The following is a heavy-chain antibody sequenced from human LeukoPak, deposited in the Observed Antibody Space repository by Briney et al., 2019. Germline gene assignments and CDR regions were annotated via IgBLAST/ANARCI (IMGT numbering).Heavy chain of an antibody. CDR1: GFTFSSYA. D-gene: IGHD3-22*01. J-gene: IGHJ4*02. V-gene: IGHV3-30-3*01. CDR3: AKDFDSSGYNSAGLGY. Sequence: PGGSLRLSCAASGFTFSSYAMHWVRQAPGKGLEWVAVISYNGSNKYYADSVKGRFTISRDNSKNTLYLQMNSLRAEDTAVYYCAKDFDSSGYNSAGLGYWGQGTLVTVSS. CDR2: ISYNGSNK.